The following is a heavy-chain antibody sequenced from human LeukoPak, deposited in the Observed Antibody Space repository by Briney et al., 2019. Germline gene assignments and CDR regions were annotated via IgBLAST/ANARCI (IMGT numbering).Heavy chain of an antibody. CDR1: GFTFSSYA. CDR2: ISYGGSNK. V-gene: IGHV3-30-3*01. D-gene: IGHD1-26*01. J-gene: IGHJ4*02. CDR3: ARGPYSGKPIGY. Sequence: PGGSLRLSCAASGFTFSSYAMHWVRQAPGKGLEWVAVISYGGSNKYYADSVKGRFTISRDNSKNTLYLQMNSLRAEDTAVYYCARGPYSGKPIGYWGQGTLVTVSS.